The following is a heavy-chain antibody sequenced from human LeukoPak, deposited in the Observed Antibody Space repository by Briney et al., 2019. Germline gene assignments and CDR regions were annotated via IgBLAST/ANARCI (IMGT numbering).Heavy chain of an antibody. CDR2: IFHSGST. Sequence: SETLSLTCTVSGGSISSGGYYWSWIRQHPGKGLEWIGYIFHSGSTKCNPSLKSRVPISVDTSKNHFSLKLSSLTAADTAVYYCGRSIYASGWPDYWGQGTLVTVSS. CDR3: GRSIYASGWPDY. J-gene: IGHJ4*02. V-gene: IGHV4-61*03. CDR1: GGSISSGGYY. D-gene: IGHD6-19*01.